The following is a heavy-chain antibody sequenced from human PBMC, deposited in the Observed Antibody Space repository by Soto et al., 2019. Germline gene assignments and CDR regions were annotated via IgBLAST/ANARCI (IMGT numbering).Heavy chain of an antibody. V-gene: IGHV3-33*01. CDR2: IWYDGSNK. D-gene: IGHD2-15*01. CDR3: ARDGYCSGGSCYSVPVFDY. CDR1: GFTFSSYG. Sequence: GGSLRLSCAASGFTFSSYGMHSVRQAPGKGLEWVAVIWYDGSNKYYADSVKGRFTISRDNSKNTLYLQMNSLRAEDTAVYYCARDGYCSGGSCYSVPVFDYWGQGTLVTVSS. J-gene: IGHJ4*02.